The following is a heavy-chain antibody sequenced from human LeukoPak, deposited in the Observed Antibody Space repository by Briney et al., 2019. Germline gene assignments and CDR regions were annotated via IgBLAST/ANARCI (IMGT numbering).Heavy chain of an antibody. D-gene: IGHD6-13*01. CDR2: IYYIGST. CDR1: GGSISIYY. Sequence: SETLSLTCTVSGGSISIYYWHWIRQPPGKGLESIGYIYYIGSTNYNPSLRSRVTISVDTSKNQFSLKLSSVTAADTAVYYCARQESSSWQNFDYWGQGTLVTVSS. V-gene: IGHV4-59*08. CDR3: ARQESSSWQNFDY. J-gene: IGHJ4*02.